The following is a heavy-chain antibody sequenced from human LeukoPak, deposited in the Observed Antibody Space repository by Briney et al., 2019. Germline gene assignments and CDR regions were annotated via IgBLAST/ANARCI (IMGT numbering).Heavy chain of an antibody. CDR3: ARGRQCDF. CDR1: GFIVSANY. V-gene: IGHV3-53*01. D-gene: IGHD4-11*01. CDR2: IYSGGSP. J-gene: IGHJ4*02. Sequence: GGSLRLSCAASGFIVSANYMNWVRRAPGKGLEWVSVIYSGGSPFYADSVKGRFTISRDNSKNTVYLQMNSLRVEDTAVYYCARGRQCDFWGQGTLVTVSS.